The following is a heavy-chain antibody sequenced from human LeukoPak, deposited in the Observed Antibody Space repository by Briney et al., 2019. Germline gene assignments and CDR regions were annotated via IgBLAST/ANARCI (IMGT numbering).Heavy chain of an antibody. CDR2: IIPIFGTA. J-gene: IGHJ4*02. CDR3: ARGEDGSGPGEGY. D-gene: IGHD3-10*01. Sequence: ASVKVSCKASGGTFSSYAISWVRQAPGQGLEWMGGIIPIFGTANYAQKFQGRVTITADESTGTAYMELSSLRSEDTAVYYCARGEDGSGPGEGYWGQGTLVTVSS. V-gene: IGHV1-69*13. CDR1: GGTFSSYA.